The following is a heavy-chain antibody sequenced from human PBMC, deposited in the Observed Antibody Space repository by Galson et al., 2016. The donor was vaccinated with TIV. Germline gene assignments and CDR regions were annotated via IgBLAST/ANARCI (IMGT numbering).Heavy chain of an antibody. V-gene: IGHV3-48*03. D-gene: IGHD2-15*01. J-gene: IGHJ4*02. Sequence: SLRVSCAASGFTFSSSEMIWVRQAPGKGLEWVSYMSGSGSVRYYADSVRGRFTISRDNAQNSLYLQMTSLRVEDTALYYCARLGMVDSTLVIDYWGQGTLVTVSS. CDR1: GFTFSSSE. CDR2: MSGSGSVR. CDR3: ARLGMVDSTLVIDY.